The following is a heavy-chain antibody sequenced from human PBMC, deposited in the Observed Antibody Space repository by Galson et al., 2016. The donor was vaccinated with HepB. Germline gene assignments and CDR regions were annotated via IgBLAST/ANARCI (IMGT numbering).Heavy chain of an antibody. CDR2: ISAYSGKT. CDR1: GFNFNTHG. D-gene: IGHD2-2*02. CDR3: ASAIGWVLPFD. J-gene: IGHJ4*02. Sequence: SVKVSCKASGFNFNTHGFNWVRQAPGQGLEWMGWISAYSGKTNSAQRFQGRVTMTTDPSASTAYMDVRSLTSDDTAVYFCASAIGWVLPFDWGQGTLVTVSS. V-gene: IGHV1-18*01.